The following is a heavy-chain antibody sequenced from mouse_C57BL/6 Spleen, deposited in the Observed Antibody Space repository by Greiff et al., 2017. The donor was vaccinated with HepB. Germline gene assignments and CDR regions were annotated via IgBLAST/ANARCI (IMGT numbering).Heavy chain of an antibody. V-gene: IGHV1-15*01. CDR1: GYTFTDYE. CDR3: TRGGYGGFDY. J-gene: IGHJ3*01. Sequence: QVQLQQSGAELVRPGASVTLSCKASGYTFTDYEMHWVKQTPVHGLEWIGAIDPETGGTAYNQKFKGKAILTADKSSSTAYMELRSLTSEDSAVYYCTRGGYGGFDYWGQGTLVTVSA. D-gene: IGHD1-1*02. CDR2: IDPETGGT.